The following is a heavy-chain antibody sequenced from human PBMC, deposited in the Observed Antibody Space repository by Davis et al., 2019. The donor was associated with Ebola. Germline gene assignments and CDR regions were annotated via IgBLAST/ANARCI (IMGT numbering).Heavy chain of an antibody. Sequence: GGSLRLSCTDSVITFSSYAMTWVRQAPGKGLEWVSAISGSGGSTYYADSVKGRFTISRDNSKNTLYLQMGSLRAEDMAVYYCARRGYSYELDYWGQGTLVTVSS. J-gene: IGHJ4*02. D-gene: IGHD5-18*01. V-gene: IGHV3-23*01. CDR2: ISGSGGST. CDR3: ARRGYSYELDY. CDR1: VITFSSYA.